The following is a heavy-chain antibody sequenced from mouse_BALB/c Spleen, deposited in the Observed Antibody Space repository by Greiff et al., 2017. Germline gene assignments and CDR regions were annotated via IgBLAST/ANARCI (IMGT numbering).Heavy chain of an antibody. V-gene: IGHV1-87*01. J-gene: IGHJ3*01. D-gene: IGHD2-1*01. CDR1: GYTFTSYW. Sequence: QVQLQQSGAELARPGASVKLSCKASGYTFTSYWMQWVKQRPGQGLEWIGAIYPGDGDTRYTQKFKGKATLTADKSSSTAYMQLSSLASEDSAVYYCASYYGNYIAYWGQGTLVTVSA. CDR2: IYPGDGDT. CDR3: ASYYGNYIAY.